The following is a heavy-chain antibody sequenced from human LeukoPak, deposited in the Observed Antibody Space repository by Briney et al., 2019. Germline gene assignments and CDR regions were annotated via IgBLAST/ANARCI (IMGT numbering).Heavy chain of an antibody. J-gene: IGHJ4*02. D-gene: IGHD3-22*01. CDR2: ISTDGSST. CDR1: GFTFSSYW. Sequence: GGSLRLSCAASGFTFSSYWMHWVRQAPGKGLVWVSRISTDGSSTSYADSVKGRFTISRDNAKNTLYLQMNSLRAEDTAVYYCARDPYYYDSSGYYPGLDYWGQGTLVTVSS. CDR3: ARDPYYYDSSGYYPGLDY. V-gene: IGHV3-74*01.